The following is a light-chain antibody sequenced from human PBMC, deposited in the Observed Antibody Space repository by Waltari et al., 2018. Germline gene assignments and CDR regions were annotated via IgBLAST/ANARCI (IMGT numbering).Light chain of an antibody. CDR2: AAS. CDR1: QGIGSW. Sequence: DIQMTQSPSSVSASVGDRVTLTCRASQGIGSWLAWYQQKPGGAPKLLIYAASRLQSGVPSRFSGSGSGTDFTLTISSLQPEDFATYYCQQADSFPRTFGQGTKLEIK. CDR3: QQADSFPRT. V-gene: IGKV1-12*01. J-gene: IGKJ2*01.